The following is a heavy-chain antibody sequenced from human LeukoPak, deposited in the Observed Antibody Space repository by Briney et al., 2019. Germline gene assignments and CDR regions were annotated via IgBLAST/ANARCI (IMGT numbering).Heavy chain of an antibody. J-gene: IGHJ4*02. D-gene: IGHD3-10*01. CDR2: ISYDGSNK. CDR3: ARVRGTGAMVFDY. Sequence: SGGSLRLSCAASGFTFSSYVMNWVRQAPGKGLEWVAVISYDGSNKYYADSVKGRFTISRDNSKNTVYLQMNSLRAEDTATYYCARVRGTGAMVFDYWGQGTLVTVSS. V-gene: IGHV3-30*04. CDR1: GFTFSSYV.